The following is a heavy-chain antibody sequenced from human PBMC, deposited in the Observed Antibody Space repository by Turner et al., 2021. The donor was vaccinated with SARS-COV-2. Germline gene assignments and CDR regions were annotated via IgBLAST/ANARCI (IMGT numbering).Heavy chain of an antibody. D-gene: IGHD5-18*01. CDR2: IYERGST. Sequence: QLQLQESGPALTKPSEPLSLTCTVSGGSISSSSYYWGWIRQPPGKGLEWIGGIYERGSTYSNPSLKSRVTISVATSKNQFSLMLCSLIAADSVVYYCARLVDTLDYHYGMDVWGQGTTVTVSS. V-gene: IGHV4-39*01. CDR3: ARLVDTLDYHYGMDV. CDR1: GGSISSSSYY. J-gene: IGHJ6*02.